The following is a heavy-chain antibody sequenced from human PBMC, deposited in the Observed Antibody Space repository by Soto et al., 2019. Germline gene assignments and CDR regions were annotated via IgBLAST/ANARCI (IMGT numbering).Heavy chain of an antibody. CDR2: INSDGSST. V-gene: IGHV3-74*01. Sequence: PVGSLRLSCAGSGFTFSSYWMHWVRQAPGKGLVWVSRINSDGSSTSYADSVKGRFTISRDNAKNTLYLQMNSLRAEDTAVYYCARERVLLLPDYNYYYYGMDVWGQGTTVTVSS. D-gene: IGHD3-22*01. CDR1: GFTFSSYW. J-gene: IGHJ6*02. CDR3: ARERVLLLPDYNYYYYGMDV.